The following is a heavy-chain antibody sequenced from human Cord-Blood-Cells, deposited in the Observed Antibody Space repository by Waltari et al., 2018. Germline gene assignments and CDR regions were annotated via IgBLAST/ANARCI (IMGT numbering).Heavy chain of an antibody. CDR2: IYHSGST. J-gene: IGHJ3*02. V-gene: IGHV4-4*02. CDR3: ARERGGITMAQGVMDAFDI. CDR1: GGSISSSNW. D-gene: IGHD3-10*01. Sequence: LQESGPGLVKPSGTLSLTCAVSGGSISSSNWWSWVRQPPGKGLEWIGEIYHSGSTNYNPSLKSRVTISVDKSKNQFSLKLSSVTAADTAVYYCARERGGITMAQGVMDAFDIWGQGTMVTVSS.